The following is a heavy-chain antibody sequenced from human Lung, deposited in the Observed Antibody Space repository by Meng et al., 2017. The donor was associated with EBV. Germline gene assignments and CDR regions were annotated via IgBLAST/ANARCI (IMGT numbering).Heavy chain of an antibody. V-gene: IGHV4-4*02. CDR2: SYHSGST. Sequence: QGQVEEVVPGLVKPSGTLSLTCAVSGGSISSSNWWSWGRQPPGKGLEGIGESYHSGSTNYNPSLKSRVTISVDKSKNQFSLRLSSVTAADTAVYYCARVGAYCGGDCYHPRWGQGTLVTVSS. D-gene: IGHD2-21*02. CDR1: GGSISSSNW. J-gene: IGHJ4*02. CDR3: ARVGAYCGGDCYHPR.